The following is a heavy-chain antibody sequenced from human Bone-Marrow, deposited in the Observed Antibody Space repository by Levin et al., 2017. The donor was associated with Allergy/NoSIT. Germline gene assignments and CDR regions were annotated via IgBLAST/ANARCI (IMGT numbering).Heavy chain of an antibody. Sequence: GGSLRLSCSASGFIFSTYAMHWVRQAPGKGLEYVSGISNNAGNTYNADSVKDRFIISRDNSKNTLYLQMSSLRTDDTAVYYCVKSTHHDILTGYPAFDHWGQGTLVTVSS. CDR3: VKSTHHDILTGYPAFDH. CDR2: ISNNAGNT. V-gene: IGHV3-64D*06. D-gene: IGHD3-9*01. J-gene: IGHJ4*02. CDR1: GFIFSTYA.